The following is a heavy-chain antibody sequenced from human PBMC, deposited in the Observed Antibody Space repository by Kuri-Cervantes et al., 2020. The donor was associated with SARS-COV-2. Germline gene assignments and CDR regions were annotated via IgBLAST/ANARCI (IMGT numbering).Heavy chain of an antibody. Sequence: SETLSLTCEVYGGSLSYYYWSWVRQPPGKGLEWIGEINHSGSTNYNPSLKSRVTISGDTSKNQFSLKLSSVTAADTAVYCYARAELGLGWFFDLWGRGTLVTVSS. CDR2: INHSGST. D-gene: IGHD6-13*01. J-gene: IGHJ2*01. V-gene: IGHV4-34*01. CDR3: ARAELGLGWFFDL. CDR1: GGSLSYYY.